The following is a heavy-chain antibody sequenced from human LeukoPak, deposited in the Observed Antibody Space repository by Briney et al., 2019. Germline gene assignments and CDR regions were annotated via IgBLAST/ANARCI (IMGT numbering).Heavy chain of an antibody. CDR3: ARAHVLRYFDWLALIDY. CDR2: IWYDGSNK. J-gene: IGHJ4*02. Sequence: SCKASGYTFTSYYMHWVRQAPGKGLEWVAVIWYDGSNKYYADSVKGRFTISRDNSKNTLYLQMNSLRAEDTAVYYCARAHVLRYFDWLALIDYWGQGTLVTVSS. D-gene: IGHD3-9*01. CDR1: GYTFTSYY. V-gene: IGHV3-33*01.